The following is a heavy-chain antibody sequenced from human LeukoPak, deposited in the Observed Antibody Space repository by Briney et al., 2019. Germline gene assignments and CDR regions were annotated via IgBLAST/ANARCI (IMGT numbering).Heavy chain of an antibody. J-gene: IGHJ4*02. V-gene: IGHV3-30*04. CDR1: GFTFSSYA. CDR3: ARDLGYYGSGSYYSVFDY. Sequence: QAGGSLRLSCAASGFTFSSYAMHWVRQAPGKGLEWVAVISYDGSNKYYADSVKGRFTISRDNSKNTLYLQMNSLRAEDTAVYYCARDLGYYGSGSYYSVFDYWGQGTLVTVSS. CDR2: ISYDGSNK. D-gene: IGHD3-10*01.